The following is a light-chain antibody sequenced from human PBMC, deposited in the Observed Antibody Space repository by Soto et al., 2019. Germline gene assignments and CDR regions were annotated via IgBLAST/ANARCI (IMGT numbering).Light chain of an antibody. CDR3: SSYTGTSTFV. Sequence: QSVLTQPASVSGSPGQSITISCTGTSSDVGGYDYVSWYQQLPGKAPKLMIYDVNNRPSGVSNRFSGSKSGNTASLTISGLQAEDEADYYCSSYTGTSTFVFGGGTKLTVL. CDR2: DVN. CDR1: SSDVGGYDY. V-gene: IGLV2-14*01. J-gene: IGLJ1*01.